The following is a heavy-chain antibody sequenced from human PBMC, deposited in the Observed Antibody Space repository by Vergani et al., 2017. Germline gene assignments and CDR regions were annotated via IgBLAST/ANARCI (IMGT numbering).Heavy chain of an antibody. V-gene: IGHV4-39*07. Sequence: QVQLQESGPGLVKPSETLSLTCTVSGGSITSSSYYWGWIRQPPGKGLEWIGNIYHSGGAYYNPSLKGRVTISVDTSKNQFSLEVTSVTAADTAVYYCARSRIYYGAGSPDYWGQGTLVTVSS. CDR1: GGSITSSSYY. J-gene: IGHJ4*02. CDR2: IYHSGGA. CDR3: ARSRIYYGAGSPDY. D-gene: IGHD3-10*01.